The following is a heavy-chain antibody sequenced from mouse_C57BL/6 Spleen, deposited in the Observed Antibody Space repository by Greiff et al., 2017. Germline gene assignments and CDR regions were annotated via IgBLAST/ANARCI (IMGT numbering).Heavy chain of an antibody. J-gene: IGHJ2*01. Sequence: VQLQQPGAELVKPGASVKLSCKASGYTFTSYWMHWVKQRPGQGLEWIGMIHPNSGSTNYNEKFKSKATLTVDESSSTAYMQLSSLTSEDSAVYYCARSVYYGSSLDYWGQGTTLTVSS. D-gene: IGHD1-1*01. V-gene: IGHV1-64*01. CDR2: IHPNSGST. CDR3: ARSVYYGSSLDY. CDR1: GYTFTSYW.